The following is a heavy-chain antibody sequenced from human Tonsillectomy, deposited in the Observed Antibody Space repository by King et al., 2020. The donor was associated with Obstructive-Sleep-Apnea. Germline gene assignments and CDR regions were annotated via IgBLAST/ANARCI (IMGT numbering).Heavy chain of an antibody. J-gene: IGHJ3*02. V-gene: IGHV3-23*04. CDR1: GFTFSSYA. CDR2: ISGSGGST. D-gene: IGHD3-16*01. Sequence: VQLVESGGGLVQPGGSLRLSCAASGFTFSSYAMSWVRQAPGKGLEWVSAISGSGGSTYFADSVKGRFTISRDNSKNTLYLQRNSLRAEDTAVYYFAKVKELWPWTDAFDIWGQGTMVTVSS. CDR3: AKVKELWPWTDAFDI.